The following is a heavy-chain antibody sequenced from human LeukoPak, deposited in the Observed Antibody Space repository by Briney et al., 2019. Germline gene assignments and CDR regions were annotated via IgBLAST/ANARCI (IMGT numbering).Heavy chain of an antibody. CDR1: GFTVGSNY. D-gene: IGHD3-3*01. CDR3: ARTSTYYDFWSGYSKDAGMDV. V-gene: IGHV3-53*01. CDR2: IYSGGST. J-gene: IGHJ6*02. Sequence: GGSLRLSCAASGFTVGSNYMSWVRQAPGKGLEWVSVIYSGGSTYYADSVKGRFTISRDNSKNTLYLQMNSLRAEDTAVYYCARTSTYYDFWSGYSKDAGMDVWGQGTTVTVSS.